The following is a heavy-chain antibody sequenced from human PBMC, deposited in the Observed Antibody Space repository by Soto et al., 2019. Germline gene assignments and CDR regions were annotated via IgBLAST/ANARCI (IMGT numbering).Heavy chain of an antibody. CDR1: GYTFTSYD. Sequence: QVQLVQSGTEVKKPGASVKVSCKASGYTFTSYDINWVRQATGQGLEWMGWMNPNSGNTGYAQKFQGRVTMTRNTSISTAYMELSSLRSEDTAVYYCARWPDGYYYYGMDVWGQGTTVTVSS. CDR3: ARWPDGYYYYGMDV. J-gene: IGHJ6*02. V-gene: IGHV1-8*01. CDR2: MNPNSGNT.